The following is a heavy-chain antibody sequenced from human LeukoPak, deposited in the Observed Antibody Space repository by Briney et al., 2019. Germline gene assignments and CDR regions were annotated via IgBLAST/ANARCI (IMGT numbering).Heavy chain of an antibody. D-gene: IGHD1-7*01. CDR3: AKDGSGTIGEDRIGDAFDI. V-gene: IGHV3-30*02. CDR2: MRYDGSNK. CDR1: GFTFSSYG. J-gene: IGHJ3*02. Sequence: GGSLRLSCAASGFTFSSYGMHWVRQAPGKGLEWVAFMRYDGSNKYYADSVKGRFTISRDNSKNTLYLQMNSLRAEDTAVYYCAKDGSGTIGEDRIGDAFDIWGQGTMVTVSS.